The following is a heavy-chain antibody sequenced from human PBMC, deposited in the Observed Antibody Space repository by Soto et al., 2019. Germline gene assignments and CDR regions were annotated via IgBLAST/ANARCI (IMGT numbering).Heavy chain of an antibody. Sequence: TSETLSLTCTVSGGSISSGAYYWGWIRQPPGKGLEWIGYIYSSGSTYYNPSLKSRVTISVDTSKNQFSLKLSSVTAADTAVYYCARGLTLLQYYYDSSGHLGYYFDYWGQGTLVTVSS. J-gene: IGHJ4*02. V-gene: IGHV4-30-4*01. D-gene: IGHD3-22*01. CDR2: IYSSGST. CDR3: ARGLTLLQYYYDSSGHLGYYFDY. CDR1: GGSISSGAYY.